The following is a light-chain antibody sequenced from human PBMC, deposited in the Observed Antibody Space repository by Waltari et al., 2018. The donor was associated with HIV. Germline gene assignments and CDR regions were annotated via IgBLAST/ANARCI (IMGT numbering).Light chain of an antibody. J-gene: IGLJ2*01. V-gene: IGLV2-8*01. CDR2: EVN. Sequence: QSALTQPPSASGSPGQSVTLSSPGTSTAIRIYNYLSWYQQHPGKAPKLIIYEVNKRPSGVPDRFSGSKSGDTASLTVSGLQAEDEADYYCSSYAGSNIVLFGGGTKLTVL. CDR3: SSYAGSNIVL. CDR1: STAIRIYNY.